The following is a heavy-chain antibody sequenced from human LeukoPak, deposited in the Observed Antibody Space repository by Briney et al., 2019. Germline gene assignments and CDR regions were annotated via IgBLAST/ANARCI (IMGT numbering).Heavy chain of an antibody. CDR2: IRYDGSNK. CDR1: GFTFTTYG. Sequence: GGSLRLSCAASGFTFTTYGIHWVRQAPGKGLEWVAFIRYDGSNKYYADSVKGRFTISRDNAKNTLYLQMNSLRAEDTAVYYCARVEASGYDYGAFDYWGQGTLVTVSS. D-gene: IGHD5-12*01. CDR3: ARVEASGYDYGAFDY. V-gene: IGHV3-30*02. J-gene: IGHJ4*02.